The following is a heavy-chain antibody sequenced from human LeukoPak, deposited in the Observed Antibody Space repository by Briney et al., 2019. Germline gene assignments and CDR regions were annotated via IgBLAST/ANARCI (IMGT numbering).Heavy chain of an antibody. Sequence: PGGSLRLSCAASGFTLSRNTMNWVRQAPGKGLEWVSSISGRGGSTYYAGSVKGRFTISRDNSKNTLSLQMDSLRSEDTAVYYCAKDSGVVVTAIPNYWGQGALVTVSS. D-gene: IGHD2-21*02. J-gene: IGHJ4*02. CDR3: AKDSGVVVTAIPNY. CDR2: ISGRGGST. CDR1: GFTLSRNT. V-gene: IGHV3-23*01.